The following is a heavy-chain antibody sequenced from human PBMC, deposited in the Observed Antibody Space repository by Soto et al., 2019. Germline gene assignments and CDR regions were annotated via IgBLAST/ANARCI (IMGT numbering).Heavy chain of an antibody. J-gene: IGHJ6*02. V-gene: IGHV3-30-3*01. CDR2: ISYDGSNK. CDR1: GFTFSSYA. Sequence: GGSLRLSCAASGFTFSSYAMHWVRQAPGKGLEWVAVISYDGSNKYYADSVKGRFTISRDNSKNTLYLQMNSLRAEDTAVYYCASAISTYYDFWSGYPLYYYYYYGMDVWGQGTTVTVSS. D-gene: IGHD3-3*01. CDR3: ASAISTYYDFWSGYPLYYYYYYGMDV.